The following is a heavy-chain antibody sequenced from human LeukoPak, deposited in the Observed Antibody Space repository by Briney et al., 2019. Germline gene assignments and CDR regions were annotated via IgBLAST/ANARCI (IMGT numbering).Heavy chain of an antibody. Sequence: GGSLRLSCAASGFTFSNYAMHWVRQAPGKGLEGLAVVSYDGSNKYSADSVKGRFTISRDNSKNTLYLQMNSLRAEDTAVYYCAREPGSMIVVVSHYYGMDVWGQGTTVTVSS. CDR2: VSYDGSNK. V-gene: IGHV3-30-3*01. D-gene: IGHD3-22*01. J-gene: IGHJ6*02. CDR1: GFTFSNYA. CDR3: AREPGSMIVVVSHYYGMDV.